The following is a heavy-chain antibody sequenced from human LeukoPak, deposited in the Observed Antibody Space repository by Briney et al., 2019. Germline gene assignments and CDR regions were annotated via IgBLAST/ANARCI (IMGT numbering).Heavy chain of an antibody. J-gene: IGHJ4*02. V-gene: IGHV3-23*01. D-gene: IGHD3-10*01. CDR3: AKYGYYYGSHSDY. Sequence: GSMKGRFTISRDNSKNTLYLQMNSLRAEDTAVYYCAKYGYYYGSHSDYWGQGTLVTVSS.